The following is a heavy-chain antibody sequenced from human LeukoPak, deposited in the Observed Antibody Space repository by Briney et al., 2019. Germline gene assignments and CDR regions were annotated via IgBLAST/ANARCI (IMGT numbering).Heavy chain of an antibody. CDR2: IKFDGSDK. D-gene: IGHD3/OR15-3a*01. V-gene: IGHV3-7*01. CDR3: ARDRAESNWTYHTLFDY. CDR1: GFTFSNYW. Sequence: GGSLRLSCAVSGFTFSNYWMSWVRQAPGKGREGVANIKFDGSDKFYVDSVKGRFTISRDNANSTLYLQMNSLRAEDTAIYYCARDRAESNWTYHTLFDYWGQGTPVTVSS. J-gene: IGHJ4*02.